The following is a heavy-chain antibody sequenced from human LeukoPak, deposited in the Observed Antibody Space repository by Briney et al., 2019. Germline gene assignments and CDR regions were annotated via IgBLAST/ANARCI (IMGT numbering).Heavy chain of an antibody. D-gene: IGHD3-22*01. CDR3: ARDGPYYYDSSGYPDY. V-gene: IGHV3-21*01. Sequence: AGGSLRLSCAASGFTFSSYSMNWVRQAPGKGLEWVSSISSSSSYIYYADSVKGRFTISRDNAKNSLYLQMNSLRAEDTAVYYCARDGPYYYDSSGYPDYWGQGTLVTVSS. J-gene: IGHJ4*02. CDR2: ISSSSSYI. CDR1: GFTFSSYS.